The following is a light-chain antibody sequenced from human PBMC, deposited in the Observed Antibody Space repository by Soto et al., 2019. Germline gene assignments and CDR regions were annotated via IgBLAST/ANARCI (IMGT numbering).Light chain of an antibody. CDR3: KHYYACPTWA. CDR1: QSVLYSSNNKNY. J-gene: IGKJ1*01. V-gene: IGKV4-1*01. Sequence: DIVMTQSPDSLAVSLGERATINCKSSQSVLYSSNNKNYLAWYQKKPGQPPKLLIYWASTRESGVPDRFSGSGSGTDFTLAISSLQAEDVAVYYCKHYYACPTWAFGQGTKVELK. CDR2: WAS.